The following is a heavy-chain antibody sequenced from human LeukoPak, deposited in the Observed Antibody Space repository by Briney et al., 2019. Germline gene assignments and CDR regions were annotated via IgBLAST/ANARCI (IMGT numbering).Heavy chain of an antibody. CDR3: ARGPPPDFDY. CDR2: INHSGST. J-gene: IGHJ4*02. CDR1: GGSFSGYY. Sequence: SETLSLTCAVYGGSFSGYYWSWIRQPPGKGLEWIGEINHSGSTNYNPSLESRVTISVDTSKNQFSLKLSSVTAADTAVYYCARGPPPDFDYWGRGTLVTVSS. V-gene: IGHV4-34*01.